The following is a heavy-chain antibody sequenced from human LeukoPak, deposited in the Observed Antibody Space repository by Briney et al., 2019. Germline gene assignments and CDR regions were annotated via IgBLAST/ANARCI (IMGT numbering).Heavy chain of an antibody. D-gene: IGHD4-17*01. CDR2: ISGSGGST. CDR3: AKSGDTVTYYWYFDL. V-gene: IGHV3-23*01. CDR1: WFTLNSYA. J-gene: IGHJ2*01. Sequence: GGSLSLSYAVSWFTLNSYAMSRLRPAAAKELAWVSSISGSGGSTYYADSVKGRFTISRDNSKNTLYLQMNSLRAEDTAVYYCAKSGDTVTYYWYFDLWGRGTLVTVSS.